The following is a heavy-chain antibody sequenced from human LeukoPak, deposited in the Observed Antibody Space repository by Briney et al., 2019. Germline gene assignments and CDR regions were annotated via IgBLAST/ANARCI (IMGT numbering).Heavy chain of an antibody. CDR1: GFTFSSYA. D-gene: IGHD3-10*01. CDR2: ISGSGGST. CDR3: AKAVSYYGSGSYVDY. Sequence: SGGSLRLSCAASGFTFSSYAMSWVRQAPGKGLEWVSAISGSGGSTYYADSVKGRFTISRDNSKNTLYLQMNSLRAEDTAVYYCAKAVSYYGSGSYVDYWGQGTLVTVSS. J-gene: IGHJ4*02. V-gene: IGHV3-23*01.